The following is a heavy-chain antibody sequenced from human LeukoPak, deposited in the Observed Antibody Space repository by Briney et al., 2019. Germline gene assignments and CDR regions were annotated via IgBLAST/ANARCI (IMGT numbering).Heavy chain of an antibody. CDR2: INSSGYTI. CDR3: ARGPPYGSGKFGPFDY. V-gene: IGHV3-11*01. CDR1: GFFVSSHY. D-gene: IGHD3-10*01. Sequence: GGSLRLSCATSGFFVSSHYMTWIRQAPGKGLEWVSYINSSGYTIYYADSVKGRFTISRDNAKNSLYLQMNSLRTEDTAVYYCARGPPYGSGKFGPFDYWGQGTLVTVSS. J-gene: IGHJ4*02.